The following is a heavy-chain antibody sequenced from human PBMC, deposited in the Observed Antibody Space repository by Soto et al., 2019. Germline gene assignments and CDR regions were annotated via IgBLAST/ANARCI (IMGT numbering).Heavy chain of an antibody. Sequence: ASVNGPCNASGYIFTSYAMHWVRQAPGQRQDRMGWNNAANGNTKYSQKFQGRVTITRDTSASTAYMELSSLRSEDTAVYYCARELATVYDILTGSADRGASYYYGMDVWGQGTTVTVSS. CDR3: ARELATVYDILTGSADRGASYYYGMDV. J-gene: IGHJ6*02. CDR1: GYIFTSYA. CDR2: NNAANGNT. D-gene: IGHD3-9*01. V-gene: IGHV1-3*01.